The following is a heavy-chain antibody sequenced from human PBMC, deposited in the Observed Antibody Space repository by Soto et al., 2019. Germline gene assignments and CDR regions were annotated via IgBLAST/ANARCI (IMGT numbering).Heavy chain of an antibody. Sequence: PGGSLRLSWEASGFTSSGFDMHWVRQPTGKGLEWVPTIGTAGDTYYAVSVKGRFTISRDNAKNSLSLQMNSLRAGDTAVYFCARGQEVGAHFFDSWGQGTQVTVSS. CDR1: GFTSSGFD. V-gene: IGHV3-13*01. D-gene: IGHD2-15*01. J-gene: IGHJ4*02. CDR3: ARGQEVGAHFFDS. CDR2: IGTAGDT.